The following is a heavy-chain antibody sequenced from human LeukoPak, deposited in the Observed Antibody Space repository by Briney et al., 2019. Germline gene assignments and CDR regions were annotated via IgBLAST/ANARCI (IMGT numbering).Heavy chain of an antibody. D-gene: IGHD3-10*01. Sequence: GGSLRLSCSASGFTFSNYAMNWVRQAPGKGLEWVSAIGGSGGSSYYADSVKGRVTISRDNSKNTLYLQMNSLRAEDTAVYYCARKAGYYYGSGDYWGQGTLVTVPS. V-gene: IGHV3-23*01. CDR2: IGGSGGSS. CDR1: GFTFSNYA. CDR3: ARKAGYYYGSGDY. J-gene: IGHJ4*02.